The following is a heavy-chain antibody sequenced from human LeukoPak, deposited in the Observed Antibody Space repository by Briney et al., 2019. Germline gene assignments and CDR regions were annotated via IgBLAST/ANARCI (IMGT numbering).Heavy chain of an antibody. V-gene: IGHV1-2*02. CDR2: INPNSGGT. CDR3: ARARGIAAAGKPFDY. D-gene: IGHD6-13*01. J-gene: IGHJ4*02. CDR1: GYTFTGYY. Sequence: ASVKVSCKASGYTFTGYYMHWVRQAPGQGLEWMGWINPNSGGTNYAQKFQGRVTMTRDPSISTAYMELSRLRSDDTAVYYCARARGIAAAGKPFDYWGQGTLVTVSS.